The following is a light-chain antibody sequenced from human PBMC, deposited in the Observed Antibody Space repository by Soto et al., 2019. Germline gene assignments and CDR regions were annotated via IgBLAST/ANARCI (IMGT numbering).Light chain of an antibody. CDR2: DAS. J-gene: IGKJ1*01. Sequence: IPLTPSPSTLSASVGDRVTITCRASQSISSWLAWYQQKPGKAPKLLIYDASSLESGVPSRFSGSGSGTEFTLTISSLQPDDFATYYCQQYNSYMFGQGTKVDIK. CDR1: QSISSW. CDR3: QQYNSYM. V-gene: IGKV1-5*01.